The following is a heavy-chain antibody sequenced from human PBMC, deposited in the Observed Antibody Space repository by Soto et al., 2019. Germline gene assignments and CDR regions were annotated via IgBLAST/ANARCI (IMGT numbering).Heavy chain of an antibody. CDR2: ISYDGSNK. CDR1: GFTFSSYA. V-gene: IGHV3-30-3*01. CDR3: ARVLLWFGEEYNVDY. D-gene: IGHD3-10*01. J-gene: IGHJ4*02. Sequence: QVQLVESGGGVVQPGRSLRLSCAASGFTFSSYAMHWVRQAPGKGLEWVAVISYDGSNKYYADSVKGRFTISRDNSKNTLYLQMNSLRAEDTAVYYCARVLLWFGEEYNVDYWGQGTLVTVSS.